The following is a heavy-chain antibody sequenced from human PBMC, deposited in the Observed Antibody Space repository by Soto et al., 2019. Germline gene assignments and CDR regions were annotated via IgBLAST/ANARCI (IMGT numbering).Heavy chain of an antibody. CDR1: GFSLSTSGVH. D-gene: IGHD6-13*01. CDR2: IYWDDDK. J-gene: IGHJ4*02. CDR3: AHAGNKAAAGYYFDY. V-gene: IGHV2-5*02. Sequence: SGPTLVNPTQTLTLTCAFSGFSLSTSGVHVGWIRQPPGKALEWLALIYWDDDKRYSPSLKSRLTITKDTSKNQVVLTMTNMDPVDTATYYCAHAGNKAAAGYYFDYWGQGTLVTVSS.